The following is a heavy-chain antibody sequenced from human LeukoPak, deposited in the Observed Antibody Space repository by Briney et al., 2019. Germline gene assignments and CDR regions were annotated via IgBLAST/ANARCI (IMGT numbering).Heavy chain of an antibody. CDR1: GGSFSGYY. CDR3: AREDAYYYGSGGYRIFDY. CDR2: INHSGST. J-gene: IGHJ4*02. Sequence: PSETLSLTCAVYGGSFSGYYWSWIRQPPGKGLEWIGEINHSGSTNYNPSLKSRVTISVDTSKNQFSLKLSSVTAADTAVYYCAREDAYYYGSGGYRIFDYWGQGTLVTVSS. D-gene: IGHD3-10*01. V-gene: IGHV4-34*01.